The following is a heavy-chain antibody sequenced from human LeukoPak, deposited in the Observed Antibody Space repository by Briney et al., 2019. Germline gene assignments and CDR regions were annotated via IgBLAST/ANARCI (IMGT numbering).Heavy chain of an antibody. Sequence: RSETLSLTCTVSDGSISNYHWSWIRQPPGKGLEWIGYMYYTGSTFYNPSLKSRVSISVDTSKRQFSLKLRSVTAADTAVYYCARHLYCGGDCYSGRDHYYGLDVWGQGTTVTVSS. CDR2: MYYTGST. J-gene: IGHJ6*02. V-gene: IGHV4-59*08. CDR1: DGSISNYH. D-gene: IGHD2-21*02. CDR3: ARHLYCGGDCYSGRDHYYGLDV.